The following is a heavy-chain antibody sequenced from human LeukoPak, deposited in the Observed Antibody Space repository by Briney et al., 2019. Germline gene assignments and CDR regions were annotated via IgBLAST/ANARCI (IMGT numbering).Heavy chain of an antibody. CDR1: GGSISSYY. CDR3: RAGADYYYYMDV. CDR2: IYTSGST. V-gene: IGHV4-4*07. Sequence: SETLSLTCTVSGGSISSYYWSWIRQPAGKGLEWIGRIYTSGSTNYNPSLKSRVTMSVDTSKNQFSLKLSSVTAADTAVYYCRAGADYYYYMDVWGKGTTVTVSS. J-gene: IGHJ6*03.